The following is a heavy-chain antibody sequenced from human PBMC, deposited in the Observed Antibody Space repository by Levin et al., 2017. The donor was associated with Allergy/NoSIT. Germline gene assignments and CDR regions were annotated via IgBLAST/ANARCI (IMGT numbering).Heavy chain of an antibody. V-gene: IGHV4-30-4*01. J-gene: IGHJ4*02. D-gene: IGHD3-22*01. CDR3: ARVRYYYDSSGHYGPLDY. CDR2: IYYTGKT. Sequence: SETLSLTCTVSGASISSGDHYWGWVRQPPGKGLEWIGYIYYTGKTYYNPSLKSRVSISVDTSKNQFSLKLSSVTAADSAVYSCARVRYYYDSSGHYGPLDYWGQGTLVTVSS. CDR1: GASISSGDHY.